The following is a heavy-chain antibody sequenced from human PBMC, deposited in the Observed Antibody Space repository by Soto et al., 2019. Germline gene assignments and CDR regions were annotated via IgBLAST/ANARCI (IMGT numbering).Heavy chain of an antibody. J-gene: IGHJ6*02. CDR3: ARWCYDFWSGYYRRDYYYYGMDV. V-gene: IGHV1-69*06. Sequence: SVKVSCKASGGTFSNYAISWVRQAPGQGLEWMGGIIPIFGTANYEQKFQGRVTITADKSTSTAYMELSSLRSEDTAVYYCARWCYDFWSGYYRRDYYYYGMDVWGQGTTVTVSS. CDR2: IIPIFGTA. CDR1: GGTFSNYA. D-gene: IGHD3-3*01.